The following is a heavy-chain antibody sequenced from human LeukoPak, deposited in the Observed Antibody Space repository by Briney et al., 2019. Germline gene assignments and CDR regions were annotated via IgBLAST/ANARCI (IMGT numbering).Heavy chain of an antibody. CDR2: INHSGST. Sequence: SETLSLTCAVYGGSFSGYYWSWIRQPPGKGLEWIGEINHSGSTNYNPSLKSRVTISVDTSKNQFSLKLSSVTAADTAVYYCARGRPRLFDCWGQGTLVTVSS. V-gene: IGHV4-34*01. CDR3: ARGRPRLFDC. CDR1: GGSFSGYY. J-gene: IGHJ4*02.